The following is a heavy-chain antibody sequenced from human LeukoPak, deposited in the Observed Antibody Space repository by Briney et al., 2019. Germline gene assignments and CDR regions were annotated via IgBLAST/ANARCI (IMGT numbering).Heavy chain of an antibody. D-gene: IGHD2-15*01. Sequence: PGWSLRLSCIGAGFNFGDYAITWVRQAPGKGLEWVGFVRSKSYGGTTEYAASVKGRFAISRDDSRSIAYLQMNSLKTEDTGVYFCSRGGIDCSGASCYSVSLDSWGQGILVTVSS. CDR3: SRGGIDCSGASCYSVSLDS. CDR2: VRSKSYGGTT. CDR1: GFNFGDYA. J-gene: IGHJ4*02. V-gene: IGHV3-49*04.